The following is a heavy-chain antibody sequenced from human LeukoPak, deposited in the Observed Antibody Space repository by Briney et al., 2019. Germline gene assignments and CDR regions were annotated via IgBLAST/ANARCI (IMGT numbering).Heavy chain of an antibody. CDR1: GGSISSGHYY. Sequence: PSQTLSLTCTVSGGSISSGHYYWSWIRQHPGKGLEWIGYIYYSGSTYYNPSLKSRVTISVDTSKNQFSLKLSSVTAADTAVYYCARGLGYSSIGLFDYWGQGTLVTVSS. J-gene: IGHJ4*02. D-gene: IGHD6-13*01. CDR3: ARGLGYSSIGLFDY. V-gene: IGHV4-31*03. CDR2: IYYSGST.